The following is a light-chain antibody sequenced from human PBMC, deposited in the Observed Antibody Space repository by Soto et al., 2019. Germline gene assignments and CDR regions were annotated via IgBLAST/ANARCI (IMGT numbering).Light chain of an antibody. CDR2: DAS. Sequence: EILITQSPTPMSVSPGARATLSCRASQSVSSKLAWYQQKPGQAPRLLIYDASSRASGIPATFSGSGSGTDFTLTISSVEPEDFAAYYCHQRGGWPLTFGRGTKVDIK. V-gene: IGKV3-11*01. CDR3: HQRGGWPLT. J-gene: IGKJ4*01. CDR1: QSVSSK.